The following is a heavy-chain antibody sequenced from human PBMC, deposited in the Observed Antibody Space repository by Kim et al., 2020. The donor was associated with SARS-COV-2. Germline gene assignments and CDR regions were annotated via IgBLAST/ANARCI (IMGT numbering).Heavy chain of an antibody. V-gene: IGHV3-30*04. CDR1: GFTFSSFA. D-gene: IGHD6-13*01. J-gene: IGHJ4*02. CDR2: ISNDGSNK. Sequence: GGSLRLSCAASGFTFSSFAMHWVRQAPGKGLEWVAVISNDGSNKYYADSVKGRFTISRDNSKNTLYLQMNSLRAEDTAVYYCARAQLELDYWGQGTLVTVSS. CDR3: ARAQLELDY.